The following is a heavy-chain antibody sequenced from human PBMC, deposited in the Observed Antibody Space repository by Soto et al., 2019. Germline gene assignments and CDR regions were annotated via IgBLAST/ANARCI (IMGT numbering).Heavy chain of an antibody. CDR2: ISYDGSDK. V-gene: IGHV3-30-3*01. Sequence: ESGGDLVQPGGSLRLSCAASGFSITSYEMDWVRQAPGKGLEWVAVISYDGSDKYYAGSVRGRFTISRDNSKNTLFLQMNSLRAEDTALYYCARGGGFCGADCYKGGIDYWGQGALVTVSS. CDR1: GFSITSYE. J-gene: IGHJ4*02. CDR3: ARGGGFCGADCYKGGIDY. D-gene: IGHD2-21*02.